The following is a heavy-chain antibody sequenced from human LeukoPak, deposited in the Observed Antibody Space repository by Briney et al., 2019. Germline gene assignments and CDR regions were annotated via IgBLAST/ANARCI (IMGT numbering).Heavy chain of an antibody. Sequence: SVKVSCKASGYTFTGYYMHGVRQAPGQGLEWVGWINPNSGGTNYAQKFQGRVTMTRDTSISTAYMELSRLRSDDTAVYYCARAFYYYYGMDVWGQGTTVTVSS. CDR2: INPNSGGT. V-gene: IGHV1-2*02. J-gene: IGHJ6*02. CDR1: GYTFTGYY. CDR3: ARAFYYYYGMDV.